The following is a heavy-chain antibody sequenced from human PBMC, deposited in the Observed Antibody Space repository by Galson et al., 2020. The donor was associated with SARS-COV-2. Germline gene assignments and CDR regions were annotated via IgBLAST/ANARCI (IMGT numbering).Heavy chain of an antibody. V-gene: IGHV4-59*01. CDR3: ARDQSYYYDSSGYHRAFDI. CDR2: IFYSWST. CDR1: GGSISDYY. D-gene: IGHD3-22*01. Sequence: ETSETLSLTYTVSGGSISDYYWSWFRQPPGKGLEWIGYIFYSWSTNYNPSLKSPVTISVDTSKNQFSLKLSSVTPADTAVYYCARDQSYYYDSSGYHRAFDIWGQGTMVTVSS. J-gene: IGHJ3*02.